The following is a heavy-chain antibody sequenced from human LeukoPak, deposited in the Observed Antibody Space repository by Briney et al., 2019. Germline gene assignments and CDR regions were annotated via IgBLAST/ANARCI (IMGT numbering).Heavy chain of an antibody. Sequence: SETLSLTCTVSGGPISSMSYYWDWIRQPPGKGLEWIGSIYYSGSTYYNPSLKSRVTISVDTSKNQFSLKLSSVTAADTAVYYCARAGRYSYGHFDYWGQGTLVTVSS. CDR3: ARAGRYSYGHFDY. J-gene: IGHJ4*02. CDR1: GGPISSMSYY. D-gene: IGHD5-18*01. CDR2: IYYSGST. V-gene: IGHV4-39*07.